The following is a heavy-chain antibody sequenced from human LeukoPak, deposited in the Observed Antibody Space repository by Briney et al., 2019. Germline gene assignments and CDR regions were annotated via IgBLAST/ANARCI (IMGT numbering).Heavy chain of an antibody. CDR2: INHSGST. J-gene: IGHJ5*02. V-gene: IGHV4-34*01. D-gene: IGHD3-10*01. CDR1: GGSFSGYY. Sequence: SETLSLTCAVYGGSFSGYYWSWIRQPPGKGLEWIGEINHSGSTNYNPSLKSRVTISVDTSKNQFSLKLSSVTAADTAVYYCARQRADYYGSESYYPRRSGGWFDPWGQGTLVTVSS. CDR3: ARQRADYYGSESYYPRRSGGWFDP.